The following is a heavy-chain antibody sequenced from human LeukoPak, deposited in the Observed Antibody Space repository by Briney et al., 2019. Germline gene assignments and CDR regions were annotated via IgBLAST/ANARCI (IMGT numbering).Heavy chain of an antibody. CDR1: GVSISSGDYY. CDR2: IYYSGST. V-gene: IGHV4-30-4*01. J-gene: IGHJ4*02. CDR3: ARGPPTDYYDSSGFYYVFDY. D-gene: IGHD3-22*01. Sequence: PSQTLSLTCTVSGVSISSGDYYWSWIRQPPGKGLEWIGYIYYSGSTYYNPSLKSRVTISVDTSKNQFSLKLSSVTAADTAVYFCARGPPTDYYDSSGFYYVFDYWGQGTLVTVSS.